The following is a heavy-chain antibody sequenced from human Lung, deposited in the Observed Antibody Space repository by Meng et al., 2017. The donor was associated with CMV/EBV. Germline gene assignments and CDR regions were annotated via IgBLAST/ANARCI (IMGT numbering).Heavy chain of an antibody. J-gene: IGHJ4*02. D-gene: IGHD2-2*01. CDR3: ARGSSSTSWGFDY. V-gene: IGHV1-69*05. CDR2: IIPIFGTA. Sequence: SSXXVSXKASGGTFSSYAISWVRQAPGQGLEWMGGIIPIFGTANYAQKFQGRVTITTDESTSTAYMELSSLRSEDTAVYYCARGSSSTSWGFDYWRQGTLVTVSS. CDR1: GGTFSSYA.